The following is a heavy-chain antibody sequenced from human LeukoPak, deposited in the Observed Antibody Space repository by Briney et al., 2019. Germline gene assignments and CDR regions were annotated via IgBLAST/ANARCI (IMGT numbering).Heavy chain of an antibody. Sequence: SETLSLTCTVSGGSISSSSYYWGWIRRPPGKGLEWIGSIYYSGSTYYNPSLKSRVTISVDTSKNQFSLRLTSVTAADTAMYYCASRTYYGSGPDYWGQGTLVTVSS. CDR1: GGSISSSSYY. V-gene: IGHV4-39*07. D-gene: IGHD3-10*01. J-gene: IGHJ4*02. CDR3: ASRTYYGSGPDY. CDR2: IYYSGST.